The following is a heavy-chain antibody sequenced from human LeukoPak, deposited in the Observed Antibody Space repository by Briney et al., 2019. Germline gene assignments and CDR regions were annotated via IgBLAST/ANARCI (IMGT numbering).Heavy chain of an antibody. CDR2: IYYSGRT. J-gene: IGHJ1*01. CDR1: GDSVSRSDSY. V-gene: IGHV4-39*01. CDR3: ARRRYYDSSGYLE. D-gene: IGHD3-22*01. Sequence: SETLSLTCTIFGDSVSRSDSYWDWLRQPPGKGLEWIGTIYYSGRTYYSPSLKSRVTLSVDMSNNQFSLTLSSVTAADTALYFCARRRYYDSSGYLEWGQGTLVTVSS.